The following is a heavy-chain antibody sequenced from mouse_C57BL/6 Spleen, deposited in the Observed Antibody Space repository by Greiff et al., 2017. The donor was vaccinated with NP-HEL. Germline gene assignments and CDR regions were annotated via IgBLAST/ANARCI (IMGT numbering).Heavy chain of an antibody. CDR2: ISGGGGNT. J-gene: IGHJ4*01. CDR3: ARQNWDYYAMDY. D-gene: IGHD4-1*01. CDR1: GFTFSSYT. Sequence: EXKLVESGGGLVKPGGSLKLSCAASGFTFSSYTMSWVRQTPEKRLEWVATISGGGGNTYYPDSVKGRFTISRDNAKNTLYLQMSSLRSEDTALYYCARQNWDYYAMDYWGQGTSVTVSS. V-gene: IGHV5-9*01.